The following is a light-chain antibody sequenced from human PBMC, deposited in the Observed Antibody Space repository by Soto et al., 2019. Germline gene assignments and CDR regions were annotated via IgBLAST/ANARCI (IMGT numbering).Light chain of an antibody. Sequence: DIQMTQSPSTLSASVGDRVTITCRASQSIGCSLAWYQQKPGKAPKLLIYRASTLEDGVPSRFSGSGSGAEFSLTISSLQPDDFATYYCQKYSGYSPYTFGQGTKLEI. V-gene: IGKV1-5*03. CDR2: RAS. CDR3: QKYSGYSPYT. J-gene: IGKJ2*01. CDR1: QSIGCS.